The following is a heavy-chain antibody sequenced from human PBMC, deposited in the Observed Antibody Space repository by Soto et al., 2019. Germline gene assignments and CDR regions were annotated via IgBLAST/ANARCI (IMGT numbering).Heavy chain of an antibody. V-gene: IGHV4-59*12. CDR1: GGSISSYY. CDR2: IYYSGST. D-gene: IGHD3-10*01. CDR3: AREGPNYYGSGPSFDY. J-gene: IGHJ4*02. Sequence: QVQLQESGPGLVKPSETLSLTCTVSGGSISSYYWSWIRQPPGKGLEWIGYIYYSGSTNYNPSLKSRVTISVDTSKNQFSLKLSSVTAADTAVYYCAREGPNYYGSGPSFDYWGQGTLVTVSS.